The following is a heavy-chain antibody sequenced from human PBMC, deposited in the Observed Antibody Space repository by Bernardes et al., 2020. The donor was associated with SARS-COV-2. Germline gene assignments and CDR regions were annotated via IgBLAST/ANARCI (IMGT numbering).Heavy chain of an antibody. Sequence: GSLRLSCAASGFNFSNYWMHWVRQAPGKGLMWVSRIQSDGSSANYADSVKGRFTISRDNSKNTLYLEMNSLRAEDTAVYYCATIAAADAASYYYYGMDVWG. CDR1: GFNFSNYW. CDR3: ATIAAADAASYYYYGMDV. J-gene: IGHJ6*02. V-gene: IGHV3-74*01. CDR2: IQSDGSSA. D-gene: IGHD6-13*01.